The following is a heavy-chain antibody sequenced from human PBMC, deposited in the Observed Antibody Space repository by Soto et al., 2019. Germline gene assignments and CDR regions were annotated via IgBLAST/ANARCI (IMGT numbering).Heavy chain of an antibody. CDR2: ISSSGSTI. V-gene: IGHV3-11*01. CDR1: GFTFSDYY. Sequence: GGSLRLSCAASGFTFSDYYMSWIRQAPGKGLEWVSYISSSGSTIYYADSVKGRFTISRDNAKNSLYLQMNSLRAEDTAVYYCASPRSYYYDSSGYQDAFDIWGQGTMVTVSS. J-gene: IGHJ3*02. CDR3: ASPRSYYYDSSGYQDAFDI. D-gene: IGHD3-22*01.